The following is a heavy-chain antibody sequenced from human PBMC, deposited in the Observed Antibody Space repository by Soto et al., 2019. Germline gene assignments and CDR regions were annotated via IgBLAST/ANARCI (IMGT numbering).Heavy chain of an antibody. D-gene: IGHD2-15*01. CDR1: GYNFNSYG. Sequence: ASVKVSCKASGYNFNSYGISWVRQAPGQGLEWMGWISANNGNTKYAQKVQGRVTMTTDTSTSIAYMELRSLRSDDTAVYYCARDHRYCSGGSCYVVGYWGQGTLVTVSS. J-gene: IGHJ4*02. CDR3: ARDHRYCSGGSCYVVGY. CDR2: ISANNGNT. V-gene: IGHV1-18*01.